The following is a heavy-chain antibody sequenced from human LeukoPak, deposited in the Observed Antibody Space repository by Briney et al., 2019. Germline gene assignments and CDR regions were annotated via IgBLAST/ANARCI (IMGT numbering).Heavy chain of an antibody. Sequence: PSETLSLTCAVYGGSFSGYYWNWIRQPLGKGLEWIGEINHFGRTKYNPSLKSRVTISGDTSKNQFSLKLTTVTAADTAVYYCARMAAIGAMDVWGQGTTVTVSS. CDR2: INHFGRT. J-gene: IGHJ6*02. V-gene: IGHV4-34*01. D-gene: IGHD5-24*01. CDR3: ARMAAIGAMDV. CDR1: GGSFSGYY.